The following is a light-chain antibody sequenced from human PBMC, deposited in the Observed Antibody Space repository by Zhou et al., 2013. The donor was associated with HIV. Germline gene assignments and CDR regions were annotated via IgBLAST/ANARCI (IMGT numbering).Light chain of an antibody. CDR1: QSVSTF. J-gene: IGKJ2*01. CDR2: GAS. Sequence: DIQMTQSPSSLSASVGDRVTITCRTSQSVSTFLNWYQQKPGKAPKLLIFGASTLQSGVPSRFSGSGSGTDFTLTISSLQPEDFATYYCQRSYGIPYTFGQGTKLE. CDR3: QRSYGIPYT. V-gene: IGKV1-39*01.